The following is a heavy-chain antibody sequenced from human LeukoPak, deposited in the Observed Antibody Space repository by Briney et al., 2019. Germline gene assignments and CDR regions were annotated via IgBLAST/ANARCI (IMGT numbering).Heavy chain of an antibody. J-gene: IGHJ6*03. CDR3: ARETSQKGAHYMDV. Sequence: SETLSLTCTVSGGSISNYYWNWIRQPPGKGLEWIGYIYYSGTTNYKSSLKSRVTISVDTSKKQFSLKLSSVTAADTAVYYCARETSQKGAHYMDVWGKGTTVTISS. V-gene: IGHV4-59*01. D-gene: IGHD3-16*01. CDR1: GGSISNYY. CDR2: IYYSGTT.